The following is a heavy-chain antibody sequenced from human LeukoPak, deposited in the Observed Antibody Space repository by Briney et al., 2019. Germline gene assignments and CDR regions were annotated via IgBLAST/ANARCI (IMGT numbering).Heavy chain of an antibody. D-gene: IGHD1-14*01. CDR3: ASPGNHYHYMDV. V-gene: IGHV4-39*07. Sequence: PSETLSLTCTVSGGSISSSKFWGWIRQPPEKGLEWIGSIYYSGNTYYNPSLKSRVTISVDTSKNQFSLKLNSVTAADTAVYYCASPGNHYHYMDVWGKGTTVTVSS. CDR1: GGSISSSKF. J-gene: IGHJ6*03. CDR2: IYYSGNT.